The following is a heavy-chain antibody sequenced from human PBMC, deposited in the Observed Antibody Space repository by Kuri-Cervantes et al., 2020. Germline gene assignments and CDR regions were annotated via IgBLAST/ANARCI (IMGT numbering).Heavy chain of an antibody. V-gene: IGHV3-48*04. CDR1: GFTFSSYS. D-gene: IGHD3-9*01. CDR2: ISSSSSTI. Sequence: ETLSLTCAASGFTFSSYSMNWVRQAPGKGLEWVSYISSSSSTIYYADSVKGRFTISRDNAKNSLYLQMNSLRAEDTAVYYCARVGYDILTGSDNWFDPWGQGTLVTVSS. CDR3: ARVGYDILTGSDNWFDP. J-gene: IGHJ5*02.